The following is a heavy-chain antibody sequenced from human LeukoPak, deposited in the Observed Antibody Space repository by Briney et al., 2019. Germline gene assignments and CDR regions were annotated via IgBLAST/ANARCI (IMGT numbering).Heavy chain of an antibody. D-gene: IGHD3-10*01. CDR1: GYTFTGYY. Sequence: ASVKVSCKSSGYTFTGYYMHWVRQAPGQGREWMGWINPNSGGTNYAQKFQGRGTMIRDTSISTAYMELSRLRSDDTAVYYCAREVRGVIISWFDPWGQGTLVTVSS. CDR3: AREVRGVIISWFDP. CDR2: INPNSGGT. V-gene: IGHV1-2*02. J-gene: IGHJ5*02.